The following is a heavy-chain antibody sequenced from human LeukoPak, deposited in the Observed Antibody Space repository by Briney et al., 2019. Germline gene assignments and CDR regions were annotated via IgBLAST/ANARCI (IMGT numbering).Heavy chain of an antibody. Sequence: SETLSLTCTVSGDSISSSSYFWGWIRQSPGRGLEWIGSISYGGDSYYNPSLKSRVTISLDTSKSQFSLKLSSVTAADTAVYYCASPLLEGSGSYSPLDAFDIWGQGTMVTVSS. V-gene: IGHV4-39*01. CDR3: ASPLLEGSGSYSPLDAFDI. CDR2: ISYGGDS. CDR1: GDSISSSSYF. D-gene: IGHD3-10*01. J-gene: IGHJ3*02.